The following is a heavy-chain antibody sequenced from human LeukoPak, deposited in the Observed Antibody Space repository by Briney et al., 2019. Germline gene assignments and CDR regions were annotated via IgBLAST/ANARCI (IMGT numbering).Heavy chain of an antibody. CDR1: GGSIRSTTYY. J-gene: IGHJ6*03. D-gene: IGHD2-2*01. V-gene: IGHV4-39*07. CDR2: IYYSGST. CDR3: AREFIVVVPAASRLYYYYMDV. Sequence: SETLSLTCSVSGGSIRSTTYYWGWIRQPPGKRLEWIASIYYSGSTYYNPSLKSRVTISVDTSKNQFSLKLSSVTAADTAVYYCAREFIVVVPAASRLYYYYMDVWGKGTTVTISS.